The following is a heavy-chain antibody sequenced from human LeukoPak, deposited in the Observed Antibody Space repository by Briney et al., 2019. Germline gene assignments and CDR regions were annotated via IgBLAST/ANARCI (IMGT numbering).Heavy chain of an antibody. Sequence: PGGSPRLSCAASGFTFSSYSMNWVRQAPGKGLEWVSYISSSSSTIYYADSVRGRFTISRDNAKNSLYLQMNSPRAEDTAVYYCARDLLQDIVVVPAPWGQGTLVTVSS. CDR1: GFTFSSYS. D-gene: IGHD2-2*01. V-gene: IGHV3-48*01. J-gene: IGHJ4*02. CDR3: ARDLLQDIVVVPAP. CDR2: ISSSSSTI.